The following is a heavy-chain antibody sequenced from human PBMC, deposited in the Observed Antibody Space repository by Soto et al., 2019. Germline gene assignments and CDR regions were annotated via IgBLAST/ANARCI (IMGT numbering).Heavy chain of an antibody. CDR2: MYYSGNT. CDR1: VGSITNYY. D-gene: IGHD3-3*01. J-gene: IGHJ4*02. Sequence: TLSLTCTVSVGSITNYYWSWIRQPPGKRLEYIGYMYYSGNTYYNPSLKSRVTISGDASKNQFSLKLRSVTAADTAVYYWVGRISEWGRIVFWRQETLVAASS. CDR3: VGRISEWGRIVF. V-gene: IGHV4-59*01.